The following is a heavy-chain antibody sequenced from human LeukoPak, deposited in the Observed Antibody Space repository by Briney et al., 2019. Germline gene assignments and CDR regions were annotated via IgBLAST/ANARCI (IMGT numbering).Heavy chain of an antibody. V-gene: IGHV3-48*03. J-gene: IGHJ4*02. CDR2: ISSSGSTI. Sequence: TGGSLRLSYAASGFTFSSYEMNWVRQAPGKGLEWVSYISSSGSTIYYADSVKGRFTISRDNAKNSLYLQMNSLRAEDTAVYYCARGRGEIDYWGQGTLVTVSS. CDR3: ARGRGEIDY. D-gene: IGHD6-25*01. CDR1: GFTFSSYE.